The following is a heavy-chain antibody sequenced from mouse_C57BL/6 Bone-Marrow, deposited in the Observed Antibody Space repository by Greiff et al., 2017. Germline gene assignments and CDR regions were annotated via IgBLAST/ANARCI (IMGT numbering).Heavy chain of an antibody. J-gene: IGHJ2*01. CDR2: IHPNSGST. CDR1: GYTFTSYW. D-gene: IGHD2-1*01. CDR3: ARIYYGNGVNFDD. Sequence: QVQLQQPGAELVKPGASVKLSCKASGYTFTSYWMHWVKQRPGQGLEWIGMIHPNSGSTNYNEKFKSKATLTVDKSSSTAYMQLSSLTSEDSAVYYCARIYYGNGVNFDDWGQGTTLTVSS. V-gene: IGHV1-64*01.